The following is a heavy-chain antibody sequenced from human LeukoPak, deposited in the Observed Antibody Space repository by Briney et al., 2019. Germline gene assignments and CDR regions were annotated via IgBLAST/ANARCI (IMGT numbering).Heavy chain of an antibody. J-gene: IGHJ3*01. V-gene: IGHV3-73*01. CDR1: GFTFSGIA. Sequence: GGSLRLSCAASGFTFSGIAIHWVRQVSGKGLEWIGRIKTKPDNYVTAFAGSVRGRFTISRDDSKSTAYLQMYSLKTEDTAVYYCTRRPSPRWAFDVWGQGTVVTVSS. CDR3: TRRPSPRWAFDV. D-gene: IGHD6-13*01. CDR2: IKTKPDNYVT.